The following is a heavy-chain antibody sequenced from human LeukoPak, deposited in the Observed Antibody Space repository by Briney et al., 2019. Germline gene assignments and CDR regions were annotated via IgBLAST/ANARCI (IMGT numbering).Heavy chain of an antibody. CDR3: ARHGRIAARRFFDF. CDR2: IYYSGST. D-gene: IGHD6-6*01. V-gene: IGHV4-39*01. Sequence: SETLSLTCTVSGGSISSSSYYWGWIRQPPGKGLEWIGSIYYSGSTYYNPSLKSRVTISVDTSKNQFSLKLSSVTAADTAVYYCARHGRIAARRFFDFWGQGTLVTVSS. CDR1: GGSISSSSYY. J-gene: IGHJ4*02.